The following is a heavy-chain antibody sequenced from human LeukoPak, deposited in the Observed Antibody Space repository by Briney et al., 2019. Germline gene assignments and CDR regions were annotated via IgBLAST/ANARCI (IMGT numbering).Heavy chain of an antibody. CDR2: IYTSGST. Sequence: PSETLSLTCSVSGASISTYYWSWLRQPAGKGLEWIGRIYTSGSTNYNPSLKSRVTMSLDTSKNHMSLNLSSVTAADTAVYYCARLPYSSGYFDAFDIWGQGTMVSVSS. CDR3: ARLPYSSGYFDAFDI. D-gene: IGHD3-22*01. CDR1: GASISTYY. J-gene: IGHJ3*02. V-gene: IGHV4-4*07.